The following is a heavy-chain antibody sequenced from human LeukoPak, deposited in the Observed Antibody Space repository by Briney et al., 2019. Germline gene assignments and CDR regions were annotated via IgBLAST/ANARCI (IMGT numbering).Heavy chain of an antibody. V-gene: IGHV4-59*01. CDR1: GGSISSYY. D-gene: IGHD3-22*01. CDR3: ARSEAIGDSSGYYWSSYYFDY. CDR2: IYYSGST. J-gene: IGHJ4*02. Sequence: SETLSLTCTVSGGSISSYYWSWIRQPPGKGLEWIGYIYYSGSTNYNPSLKSRVTISVDTSKNQFSLKLSSVTAADTAVYYCARSEAIGDSSGYYWSSYYFDYWGQGTLVTVSS.